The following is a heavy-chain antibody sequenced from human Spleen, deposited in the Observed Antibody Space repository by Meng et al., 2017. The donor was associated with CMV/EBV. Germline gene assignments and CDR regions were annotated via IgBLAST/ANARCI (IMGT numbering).Heavy chain of an antibody. CDR2: ISSSSSYI. J-gene: IGHJ6*02. V-gene: IGHV3-21*01. Sequence: GESLKISCAASGFTFSSYSMNWVRQAPGKGLEWVSSISSSSSYIYYADSVKGRFTISRDNAKNSLYLQMNSLRAEDTAVNYCAREIVVVPAAIRVEGVYYYYGMDVWGQGTTVTVSS. D-gene: IGHD2-2*02. CDR3: AREIVVVPAAIRVEGVYYYYGMDV. CDR1: GFTFSSYS.